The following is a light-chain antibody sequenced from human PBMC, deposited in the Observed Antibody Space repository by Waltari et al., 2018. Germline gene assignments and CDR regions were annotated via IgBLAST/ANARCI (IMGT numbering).Light chain of an antibody. J-gene: IGLJ1*01. Sequence: QSVLTQPPSVSGVPGQRVTISCTGSSSNIGAGHDVHWYQHLPGTAPKLLIYGNNNRPSGVPDRFSGSKSGTSASLGITGLQAEDEADYYCQSYDSSLGGSRVFGTGTKVTVL. CDR2: GNN. CDR3: QSYDSSLGGSRV. V-gene: IGLV1-40*01. CDR1: SSNIGAGHD.